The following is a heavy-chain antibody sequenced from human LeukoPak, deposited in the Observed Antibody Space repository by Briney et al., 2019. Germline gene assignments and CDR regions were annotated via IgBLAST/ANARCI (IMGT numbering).Heavy chain of an antibody. Sequence: GGSLRLSCAASGFTFSSYAMSWVRQAPGKGLEWVSAIIGSGGSTYYADSVKGRFTISRDNSKNTLYLQMNSLRAEDTAVYYCARGPYYDYVWGSYRTFDYWGQGTLVTVSS. D-gene: IGHD3-16*02. CDR3: ARGPYYDYVWGSYRTFDY. J-gene: IGHJ4*02. V-gene: IGHV3-23*01. CDR1: GFTFSSYA. CDR2: IIGSGGST.